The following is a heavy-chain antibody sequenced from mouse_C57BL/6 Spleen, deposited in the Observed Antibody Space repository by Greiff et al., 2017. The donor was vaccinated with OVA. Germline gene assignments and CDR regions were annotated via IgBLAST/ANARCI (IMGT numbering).Heavy chain of an antibody. Sequence: QVQLQQSGPELVKPGASVKISCKASGYAFSSSWMNWVKQRPGKGLEWIGRIYPGDGDTNYNGKFKGKATLTADKSSSTAYMQLSSLTSEDSAVYFCARRGPYYFDYWGQGTTLRVSS. CDR1: GYAFSSSW. CDR3: ARRGPYYFDY. CDR2: IYPGDGDT. V-gene: IGHV1-82*01. J-gene: IGHJ2*01.